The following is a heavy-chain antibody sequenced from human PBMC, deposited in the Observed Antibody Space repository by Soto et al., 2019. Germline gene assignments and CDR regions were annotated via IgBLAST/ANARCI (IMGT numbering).Heavy chain of an antibody. CDR2: INHSGST. CDR1: GGSFSGYY. J-gene: IGHJ4*02. V-gene: IGHV4-34*01. CDR3: ARSPYSSSWSVFDY. Sequence: QVQLQQWGAGLLKPSETLSLTCAVYGGSFSGYYWSWIRQPPGKGLEWIGEINHSGSTNYNPSLKSRVTISVDTSKHQFSLKLSSVTAADTAVYYCARSPYSSSWSVFDYWGQGTLVTVSS. D-gene: IGHD6-13*01.